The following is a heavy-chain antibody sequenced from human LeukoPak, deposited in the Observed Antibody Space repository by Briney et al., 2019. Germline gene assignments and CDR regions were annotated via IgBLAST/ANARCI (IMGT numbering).Heavy chain of an antibody. Sequence: SVKVSCKASGGTFSSYAISWVRQAPGQGLEWMGGIIPIFGTANYAQKFQGRVTITADESTSTAYMELSSLRSEDTAVYYCARNMWITISSPLDYWGQGTLVTVSS. CDR1: GGTFSSYA. CDR2: IIPIFGTA. D-gene: IGHD3-10*01. J-gene: IGHJ4*02. V-gene: IGHV1-69*13. CDR3: ARNMWITISSPLDY.